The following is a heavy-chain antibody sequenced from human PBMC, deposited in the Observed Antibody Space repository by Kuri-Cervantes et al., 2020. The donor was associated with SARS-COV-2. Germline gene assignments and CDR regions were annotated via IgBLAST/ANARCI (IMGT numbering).Heavy chain of an antibody. D-gene: IGHD5-24*01. J-gene: IGHJ4*02. CDR1: GGSFSGYY. Sequence: GSLRLSCAVYGGSFSGYYWGWIRQPPGKGLEWIGEINHSGSTNYNPSLKSRVTISVDTSKNQFSLKLSSVTAADTAVYYCARMDGYTLLDYWGQGTLVTVSS. CDR3: ARMDGYTLLDY. CDR2: INHSGST. V-gene: IGHV4-34*01.